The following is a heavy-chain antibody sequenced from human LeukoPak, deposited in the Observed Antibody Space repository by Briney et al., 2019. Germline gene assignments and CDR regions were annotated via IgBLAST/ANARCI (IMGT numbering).Heavy chain of an antibody. D-gene: IGHD3-22*01. J-gene: IGHJ4*02. CDR1: GGSISSNSYY. Sequence: PSGTLSLTCTVSGGSISSNSYYWGRIRQPPGKGLEWIGSIYYSGSTYYNPSLKSRVTISVDTSKNQFSLKLSSVTAADTAVLYCARHVIDSSGYYLDYFDFWGQGTLVTVSS. CDR2: IYYSGST. V-gene: IGHV4-39*01. CDR3: ARHVIDSSGYYLDYFDF.